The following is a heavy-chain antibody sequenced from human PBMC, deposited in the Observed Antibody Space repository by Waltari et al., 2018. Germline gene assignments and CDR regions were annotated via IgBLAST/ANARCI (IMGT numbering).Heavy chain of an antibody. D-gene: IGHD3-10*01. J-gene: IGHJ1*01. CDR1: GYTFTSYA. Sequence: QVQLVQSGAEVKTPGASVKVSCKASGYTFTSYAMHWVRQAPGQRLAWMGWINAGNVNTKDSQKFQGRVTITRDTSASTADMELSSLRSEDTAVYYCARDGETGGYFQHWGQGTLVTVSA. V-gene: IGHV1-3*01. CDR2: INAGNVNT. CDR3: ARDGETGGYFQH.